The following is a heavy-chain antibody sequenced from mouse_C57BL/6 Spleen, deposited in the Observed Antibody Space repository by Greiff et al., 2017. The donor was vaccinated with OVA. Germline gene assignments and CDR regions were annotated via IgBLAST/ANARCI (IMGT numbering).Heavy chain of an antibody. CDR1: GFTFSDYG. Sequence: EVKVVESGGGLVKPGGSLKLSCAASGFTFSDYGMHWVRQAPEKGLEWVAYISSGSSTIYYADTVKGRFTISRDNAKNTLFLQMTSLRSEDTAMYYCARGGLTGSSLYWYFDVWGTGTTVTVSS. CDR3: ARGGLTGSSLYWYFDV. V-gene: IGHV5-17*01. CDR2: ISSGSSTI. D-gene: IGHD4-1*01. J-gene: IGHJ1*03.